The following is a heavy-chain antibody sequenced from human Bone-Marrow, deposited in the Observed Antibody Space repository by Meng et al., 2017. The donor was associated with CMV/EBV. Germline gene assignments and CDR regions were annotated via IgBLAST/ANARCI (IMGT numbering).Heavy chain of an antibody. V-gene: IGHV1-69*05. CDR3: AGGVVPAAIEAVDYYGMDV. CDR1: GGTFSSYA. J-gene: IGHJ6*02. CDR2: IIPIFGTA. Sequence: SVKVSCKASGGTFSSYAIRWVRQAPGQGLEWMGGIIPIFGTANYAQKFQGRVTITTDESTSTAYMELSSLRSEDTAVYYCAGGVVPAAIEAVDYYGMDVWGQGTTVTVSS. D-gene: IGHD2-2*01.